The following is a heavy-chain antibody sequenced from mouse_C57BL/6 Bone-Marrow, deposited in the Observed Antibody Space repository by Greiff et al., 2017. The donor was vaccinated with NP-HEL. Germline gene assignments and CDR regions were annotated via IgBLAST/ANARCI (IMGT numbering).Heavy chain of an antibody. CDR3: AYSSNPYYAMDY. D-gene: IGHD2-5*01. V-gene: IGHV2-2*01. CDR1: GFSLTSYG. J-gene: IGHJ4*01. CDR2: IWSGGSK. Sequence: VQRVESGPGLVQPSQSLSITCTVSGFSLTSYGVHWVRQSPGKGLEWLGVIWSGGSKDYNAAFISRLSISKDNSKCQVFFKMNSLQADDTAIYYCAYSSNPYYAMDYWGQGTSVTVSS.